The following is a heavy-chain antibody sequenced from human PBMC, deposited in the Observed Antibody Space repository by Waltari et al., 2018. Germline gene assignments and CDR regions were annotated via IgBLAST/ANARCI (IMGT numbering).Heavy chain of an antibody. CDR2: IGVGSGNT. CDR1: GFTFTSSA. V-gene: IGHV1-58*01. Sequence: QMQLVQSGPEVKKPGTSVKVSCKASGFTFTSSAVQWVRQARGQRLEWIGWIGVGSGNTNYAQKFQERVTITRDMSTSTAYMELSSLRSEDTAVYYCAADSQYYDFWSGYNGDAFDIWGQGIMVTVSS. D-gene: IGHD3-3*01. J-gene: IGHJ3*02. CDR3: AADSQYYDFWSGYNGDAFDI.